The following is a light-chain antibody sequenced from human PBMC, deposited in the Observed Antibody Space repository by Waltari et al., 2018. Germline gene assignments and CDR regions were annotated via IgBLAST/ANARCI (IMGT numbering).Light chain of an antibody. CDR1: SMHVGGYNY. CDR3: SSYTSSSTWV. CDR2: EVS. V-gene: IGLV2-14*01. J-gene: IGLJ3*02. Sequence: QSALTQPASVSGSPGQSLPLPCTGTSMHVGGYNYASWYQQHPGKAPKLMIYEVSTRPSGVSNRFSGSKSGNTASLTISGLQAEDEADYYCSSYTSSSTWVFGGGTKLTVL.